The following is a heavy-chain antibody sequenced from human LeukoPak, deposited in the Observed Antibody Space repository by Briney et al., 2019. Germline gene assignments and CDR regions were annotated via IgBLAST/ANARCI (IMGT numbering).Heavy chain of an antibody. CDR1: GGSISSGNYY. V-gene: IGHV4-31*03. J-gene: IGHJ5*02. D-gene: IGHD3-22*01. CDR2: MYNSGST. Sequence: SETLSLTCTVSGGSISSGNYYWSWIRQHPGKGLEWIGYMYNSGSTYYNPSLKSRVTISVDTSKNHFSLKLSSVTAADTAVYYCAREESYYDSSGYRPWGQGTLVTVSS. CDR3: AREESYYDSSGYRP.